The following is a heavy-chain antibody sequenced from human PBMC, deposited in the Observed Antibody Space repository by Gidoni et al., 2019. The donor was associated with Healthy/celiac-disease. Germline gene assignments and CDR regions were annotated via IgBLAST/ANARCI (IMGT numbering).Heavy chain of an antibody. CDR2: IIPIIGKS. D-gene: IGHD3-22*01. CDR1: GGTFSSYA. J-gene: IGHJ6*02. CDR3: ARGSISGYTYYYYYGMDV. V-gene: IGHV1-69*09. Sequence: QVQLVQSGAEVKKPGSSVKVSCKASGGTFSSYAISWVRQAPGQGLEWMGRIIPIIGKSNDAKKCQGRVTITEDKSTSTAYMELSSLRSEDTAVYYCARGSISGYTYYYYYGMDVWGQGTTVTVSS.